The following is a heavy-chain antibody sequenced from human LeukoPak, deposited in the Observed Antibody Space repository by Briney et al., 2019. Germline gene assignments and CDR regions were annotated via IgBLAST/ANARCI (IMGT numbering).Heavy chain of an antibody. CDR1: GGSFSGYY. CDR3: AREFTGYDFDH. CDR2: INHSGST. Sequence: SETLSLTCADYGGSFSGYYWSWIRQPPGKGLELIGEINHSGSTNYNPSLKSRVTISVDTSKNQFSLKLSSVTAADTAVYYCAREFTGYDFDHWGQGTLVTVSS. J-gene: IGHJ4*02. D-gene: IGHD5-12*01. V-gene: IGHV4-34*01.